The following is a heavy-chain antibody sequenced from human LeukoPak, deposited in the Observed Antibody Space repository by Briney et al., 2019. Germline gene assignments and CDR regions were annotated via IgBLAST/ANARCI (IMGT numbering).Heavy chain of an antibody. J-gene: IGHJ6*03. CDR1: GGSISSYY. Sequence: SETLSLTCTVSGGSISSYYWSWIRQPPGKGLEWIGYIYYSGSTNYNPSLKSRVTISVDTSKNQFSLKLSSVTAADTAVYYCARGVYDSSGYRTYYYYYYMDVWGKGTTVTVSS. CDR3: ARGVYDSSGYRTYYYYYYMDV. V-gene: IGHV4-59*12. CDR2: IYYSGST. D-gene: IGHD3-22*01.